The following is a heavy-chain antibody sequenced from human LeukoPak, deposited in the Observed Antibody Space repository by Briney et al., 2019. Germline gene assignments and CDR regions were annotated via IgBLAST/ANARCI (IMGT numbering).Heavy chain of an antibody. V-gene: IGHV1-69*13. D-gene: IGHD1-14*01. CDR1: GYTFTSYG. Sequence: ASVKVSCKASGYTFTSYGISWVRQAPGQGLEWMGGIIPIFGTANYAQKFQGRVTITADESTSTAYMELSSLRSEDTAVYYCARDPRNRGPNWFDPWGQGTPVTVSS. J-gene: IGHJ5*02. CDR2: IIPIFGTA. CDR3: ARDPRNRGPNWFDP.